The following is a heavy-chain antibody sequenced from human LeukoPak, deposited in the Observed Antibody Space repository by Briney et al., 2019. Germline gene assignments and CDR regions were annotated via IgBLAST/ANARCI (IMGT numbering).Heavy chain of an antibody. CDR3: ARVSGQWLASSHFDY. D-gene: IGHD6-19*01. CDR2: IYPGDSDT. V-gene: IGHV5-51*01. J-gene: IGHJ4*02. Sequence: GESLKISCKGSGYSFTSYWIGWVRQMPGKGLEWMGIIYPGDSDTRYSPSFQGQVTISADKSISTAYLQWSSLKASDTAMYYCARVSGQWLASSHFDYWGQGTLVTVSS. CDR1: GYSFTSYW.